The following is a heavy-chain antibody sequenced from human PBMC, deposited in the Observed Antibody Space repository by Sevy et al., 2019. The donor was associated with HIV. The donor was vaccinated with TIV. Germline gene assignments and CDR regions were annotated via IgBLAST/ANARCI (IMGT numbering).Heavy chain of an antibody. CDR3: ARSGGLFDAGMDV. D-gene: IGHD3-9*01. Sequence: ASVKVSCKSSGYTFTSFTINWVRQAPGQGLEWMGRISAYNGDRNFAQNLQGRVTMTTDTSTSTAYMELRSLRSDDTAVYYCARSGGLFDAGMDVWGQGTTVTVSS. CDR1: GYTFTSFT. J-gene: IGHJ6*02. CDR2: ISAYNGDR. V-gene: IGHV1-18*01.